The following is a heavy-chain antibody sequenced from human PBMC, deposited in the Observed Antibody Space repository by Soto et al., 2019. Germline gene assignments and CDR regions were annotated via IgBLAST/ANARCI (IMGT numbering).Heavy chain of an antibody. D-gene: IGHD1-1*01. CDR3: TRDRGGTRLYYAMHV. J-gene: IGHJ6*02. V-gene: IGHV1-58*01. Sequence: SVKVSCKASGFTFTSSAVQWVRQARGQRLEWIGWIVVGSGNTNYAQKFQERVTITRDMSTSTAYMELRNLRSEDTAVYYCTRDRGGTRLYYAMHVWGQGTTVTVSS. CDR1: GFTFTSSA. CDR2: IVVGSGNT.